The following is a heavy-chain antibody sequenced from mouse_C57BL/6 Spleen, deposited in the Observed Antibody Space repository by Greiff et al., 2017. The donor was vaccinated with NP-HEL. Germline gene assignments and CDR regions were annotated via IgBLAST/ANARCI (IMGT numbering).Heavy chain of an antibody. J-gene: IGHJ4*01. CDR2: IDPETGGT. CDR3: TRRGYYDYDRAMDY. Sequence: QVQLKQSGAELVRPGASVTLSCKASGYTFTDYEMHWVKQTPVHGLEWIGAIDPETGGTAYNQKFKGKAILTADKSSSTAYMELRSLTSEDSAVYYCTRRGYYDYDRAMDYWGQGTSVTVSS. CDR1: GYTFTDYE. V-gene: IGHV1-15*01. D-gene: IGHD2-4*01.